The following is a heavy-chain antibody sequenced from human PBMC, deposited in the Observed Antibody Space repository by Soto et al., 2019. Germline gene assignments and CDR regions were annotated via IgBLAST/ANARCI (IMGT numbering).Heavy chain of an antibody. Sequence: EVQLVESGGDLVQPGGSLRLSCAASGFTFSNYGMNWVRQAPGKGLEWVSYISSSSNTIYYADSVKGRFTISRDIAKNSLYLQVNGLRAEDTAVYYCARDYKWFAAEDHWGQGTLVTVSS. J-gene: IGHJ4*02. D-gene: IGHD3-10*01. CDR2: ISSSSNTI. CDR1: GFTFSNYG. V-gene: IGHV3-48*01. CDR3: ARDYKWFAAEDH.